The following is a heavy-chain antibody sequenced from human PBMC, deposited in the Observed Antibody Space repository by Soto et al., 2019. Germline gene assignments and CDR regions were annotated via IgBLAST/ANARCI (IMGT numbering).Heavy chain of an antibody. J-gene: IGHJ4*02. CDR1: GYTFTTYD. CDR2: MNPTSGNT. Sequence: QVQLVQSGAEVKKPGASVKVSCKASGYTFTTYDIHWVRQATGQGLEWMGWMNPTSGNTGFAQKFQGRVTMTRNTSISTAYMELSSLRSEDTAVYFCARDDYYDSHTYLPWGQGTLVTVSS. D-gene: IGHD3-16*01. CDR3: ARDDYYDSHTYLP. V-gene: IGHV1-8*01.